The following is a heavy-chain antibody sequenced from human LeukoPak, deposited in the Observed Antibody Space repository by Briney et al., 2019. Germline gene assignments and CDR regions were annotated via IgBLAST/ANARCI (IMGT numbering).Heavy chain of an antibody. CDR1: GGSISSSSYY. CDR3: ATRPTYYYDSSGYY. CDR2: IYYSGST. J-gene: IGHJ4*02. V-gene: IGHV4-39*01. D-gene: IGHD3-22*01. Sequence: PSGTLSLTCTVSGGSISSSSYYWGWIRQPPGKGLEWFGSIYYSGSTYYNPSLKSRVTISVDTSKNQFSLKLSSVTAADTAVYYCATRPTYYYDSSGYYWGQGTLVTVSS.